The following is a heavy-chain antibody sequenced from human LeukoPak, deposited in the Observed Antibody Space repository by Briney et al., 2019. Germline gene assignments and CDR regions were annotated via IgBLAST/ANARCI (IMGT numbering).Heavy chain of an antibody. V-gene: IGHV3-53*04. CDR2: IYSGGST. Sequence: GGSLRLSCAASGFTVSSNYMSWVREAPGKGLEWVSVIYSGGSTYYADSVKGRFTISRHNSKNTLYLQMNSLRAEDTAVYYCARGGELSDFDYWGQGTLVTVSS. CDR3: ARGGELSDFDY. J-gene: IGHJ4*02. D-gene: IGHD3-16*02. CDR1: GFTVSSNY.